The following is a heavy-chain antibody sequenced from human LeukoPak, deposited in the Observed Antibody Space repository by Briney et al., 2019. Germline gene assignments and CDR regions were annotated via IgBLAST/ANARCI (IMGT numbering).Heavy chain of an antibody. D-gene: IGHD1-1*01. V-gene: IGHV1-46*01. CDR3: ARESPSTFYFDY. CDR2: IKVYGDTT. Sequence: ASVKVSCKASGNTFTSFHIHWVRQAPGQGLEYMGIIKVYGDTTIYAQRFQGRITMTRDTSTSTVYMELSSLNSEDTAVYYCARESPSTFYFDYWGLGTLVTVSS. CDR1: GNTFTSFH. J-gene: IGHJ4*02.